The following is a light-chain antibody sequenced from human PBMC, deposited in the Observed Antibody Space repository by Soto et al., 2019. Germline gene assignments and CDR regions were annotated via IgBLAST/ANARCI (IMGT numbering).Light chain of an antibody. CDR1: QSVTSSY. CDR2: GAS. CDR3: QQYGSSPTT. V-gene: IGKV3-20*01. Sequence: EIVLTQSPGTLSLSPGGRSTLSCRASQSVTSSYLAWWQQKPGQAPRLLIYGASSRATGIPDRFSGSGSGTDFTLTISRLEPEDFAVYFCQQYGSSPTTFGQGTKVDIK. J-gene: IGKJ1*01.